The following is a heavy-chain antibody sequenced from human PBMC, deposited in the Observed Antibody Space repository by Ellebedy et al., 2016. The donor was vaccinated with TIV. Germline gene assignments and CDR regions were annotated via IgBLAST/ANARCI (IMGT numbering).Heavy chain of an antibody. Sequence: MPSDTLSLTCIVSDGSINNEPYYRGWVRQPQGKGLEWVGSIYYSGSNFSSPSLQSRAIISVDRSRNRFSLKLSSVTAAETGIYFCARILPVTYSTAFDIWGPGTMVTVSS. D-gene: IGHD5-18*01. CDR1: DGSINNEPYY. J-gene: IGHJ3*02. V-gene: IGHV4-39*07. CDR2: IYYSGSN. CDR3: ARILPVTYSTAFDI.